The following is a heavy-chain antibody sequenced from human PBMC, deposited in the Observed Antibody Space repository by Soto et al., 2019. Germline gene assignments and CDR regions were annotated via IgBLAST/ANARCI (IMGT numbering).Heavy chain of an antibody. CDR3: ARSRRKQLAPDY. CDR2: IYYSGST. Sequence: TLSLTCTVSGGSISSYYWSWIRQPPGKGLEWIGYIYYSGSTNYNPSLKSRVTISVDTSKNQFSLKLSSVTAAVTAVYYCARSRRKQLAPDYWGQGTLVTVSS. D-gene: IGHD6-6*01. J-gene: IGHJ4*02. CDR1: GGSISSYY. V-gene: IGHV4-59*01.